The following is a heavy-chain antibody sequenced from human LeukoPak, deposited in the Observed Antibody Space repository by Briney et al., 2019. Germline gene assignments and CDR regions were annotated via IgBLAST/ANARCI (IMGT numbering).Heavy chain of an antibody. J-gene: IGHJ4*02. V-gene: IGHV1-18*01. CDR3: ARDPNQYEAVHPFDY. D-gene: IGHD6-19*01. CDR2: ISTYNGNT. CDR1: GYTFTTYG. Sequence: ASVTVSCKASGYTFTTYGITWVRQAPGQGLEWMGWISTYNGNTKYPLKLQGRVTMTTDTSTSTAYMELRSLRSDDTAVYYCARDPNQYEAVHPFDYWGQGTLVTVSS.